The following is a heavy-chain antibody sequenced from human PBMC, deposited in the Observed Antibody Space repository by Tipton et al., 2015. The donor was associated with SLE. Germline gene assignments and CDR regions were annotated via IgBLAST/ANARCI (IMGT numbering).Heavy chain of an antibody. CDR1: GGSISSHY. J-gene: IGHJ4*02. V-gene: IGHV4-59*11. CDR3: ARGKYFDY. Sequence: TLSLTCTVSGGSISSHYWSWIRQPPGKGLDWIGYIYYSGSTNYNPSLKSLVTISLDTSKNQFSLKLTSVTAADTSVYYCARGKYFDYWGQGALVTVSS. CDR2: IYYSGST.